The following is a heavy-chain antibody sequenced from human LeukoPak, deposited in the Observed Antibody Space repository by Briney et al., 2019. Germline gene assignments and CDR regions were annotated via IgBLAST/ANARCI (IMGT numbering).Heavy chain of an antibody. J-gene: IGHJ4*02. V-gene: IGHV3-7*01. D-gene: IGHD3-22*01. CDR1: GFTFSSYW. CDR3: ARSRGGSGPRPRITMIVVAGIIDY. CDR2: IKQDGSEQ. Sequence: PGGSLRLSCAASGFTFSSYWMSWVRQAPGKGLEWVANIKQDGSEQYYVDSVKGRFTISRDNAKNSLYLQMNSLRAEDTAVYYCARSRGGSGPRPRITMIVVAGIIDYWGQGTLVTVSS.